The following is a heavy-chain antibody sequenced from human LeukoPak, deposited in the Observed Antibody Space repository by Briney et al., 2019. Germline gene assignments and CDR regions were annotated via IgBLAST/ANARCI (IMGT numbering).Heavy chain of an antibody. CDR1: GYTFTSYY. CDR3: AREEEGGTFDY. D-gene: IGHD3-16*01. CDR2: IYPSGGGT. J-gene: IGHJ4*02. Sequence: ASVKVSCTASGYTFTSYYIHWVRQAPGQGLEWMGIIYPSGGGTIYAQKFQGRVTMTRDTSTSTVYMELSSLRSDDTAVYYCAREEEGGTFDYWGQGTLVTVSS. V-gene: IGHV1-46*01.